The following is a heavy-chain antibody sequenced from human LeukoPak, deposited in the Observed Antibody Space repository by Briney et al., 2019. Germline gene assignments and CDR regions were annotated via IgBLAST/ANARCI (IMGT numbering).Heavy chain of an antibody. CDR1: GGSFSGYY. CDR2: IYYSGST. Sequence: SETLSLTCAVYGGSFSGYYWSWIRQPPGKGLEWIGYIYYSGSTNYNPSLKSRVTISVDTSKNQFSLKLSSVTAADTAVYYCARDLGGREDYWGQGTLVTVSS. V-gene: IGHV4-59*01. J-gene: IGHJ4*02. CDR3: ARDLGGREDY. D-gene: IGHD2-15*01.